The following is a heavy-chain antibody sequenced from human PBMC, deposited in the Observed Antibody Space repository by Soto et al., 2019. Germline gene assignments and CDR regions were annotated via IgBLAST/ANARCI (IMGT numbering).Heavy chain of an antibody. D-gene: IGHD2-15*01. CDR1: GFTFSSYG. CDR3: AKAIPLSQGYCSGGSCYSILYSYGMDV. V-gene: IGHV3-30*18. Sequence: GGSLRLSCAASGFTFSSYGMHWVRQAPGKGLEWVAVISYDGSNKYYADSVKGRFTISRDNSKNTLYLQMNSLRAEDTAVYYCAKAIPLSQGYCSGGSCYSILYSYGMDVWGQGTTVTVSS. CDR2: ISYDGSNK. J-gene: IGHJ6*02.